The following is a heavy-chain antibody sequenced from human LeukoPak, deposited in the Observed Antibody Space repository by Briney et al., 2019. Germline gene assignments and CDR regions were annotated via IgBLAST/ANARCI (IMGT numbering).Heavy chain of an antibody. CDR3: ARHSSGWYHDFQH. D-gene: IGHD6-19*01. CDR1: GFIFSSYA. CDR2: IYYSGST. Sequence: GSLRLSCAASGFIFSSYAMSWIRQPPGKGLEWIGSIYYSGSTYYNPSLKSRVTISVDTSKNQFSLKLSSVTAADTAVYYCARHSSGWYHDFQHWGQGTLVTVSS. J-gene: IGHJ1*01. V-gene: IGHV4-39*01.